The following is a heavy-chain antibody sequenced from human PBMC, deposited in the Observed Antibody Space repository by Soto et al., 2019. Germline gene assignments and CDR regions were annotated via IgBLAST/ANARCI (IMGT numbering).Heavy chain of an antibody. V-gene: IGHV3-11*01. CDR3: VRDDDYGGTNNWFDP. CDR1: GFSFSDYY. J-gene: IGHJ5*02. CDR2: ISSGNSI. Sequence: QEQLVESGGGVVKPGGSLRLSCTASGFSFSDYYMSWIRQAPGKGLECIAYISSGNSIYYADSVKGRFTVSRDNAKNSLYLHMNSLTAEDTAMYYCVRDDDYGGTNNWFDPWGQGTLVTVSS. D-gene: IGHD5-12*01.